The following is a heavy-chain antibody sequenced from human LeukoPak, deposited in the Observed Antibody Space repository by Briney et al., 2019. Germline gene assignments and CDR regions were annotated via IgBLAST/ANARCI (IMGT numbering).Heavy chain of an antibody. Sequence: SETLSLTCTVSGGSISSSGYYWGWIRQPPGKGLEWIGSIFYSGSTYYNPSLKSRVTISVDTSKNQFSLRLSSVTAADTAVYYCAKHTLDGYNLEGSYWVQGTLVTVSS. J-gene: IGHJ4*02. D-gene: IGHD5-24*01. V-gene: IGHV4-39*01. CDR3: AKHTLDGYNLEGSY. CDR2: IFYSGST. CDR1: GGSISSSGYY.